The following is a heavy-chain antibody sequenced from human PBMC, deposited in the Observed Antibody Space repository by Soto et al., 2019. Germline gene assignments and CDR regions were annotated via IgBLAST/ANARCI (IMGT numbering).Heavy chain of an antibody. J-gene: IGHJ6*02. CDR3: AASCVACGGFNYYGMDV. D-gene: IGHD2-21*01. Sequence: SETLSLTCTVAGGSISSSSYYWYWIRHHPGKGLEWIGYIYYSGTTYYNPSLKSRVTISVDTSKNQFSLKLSSVTAADTAVYYCAASCVACGGFNYYGMDVWGQGTTVT. CDR2: IYYSGTT. V-gene: IGHV4-31*03. CDR1: GGSISSSSYY.